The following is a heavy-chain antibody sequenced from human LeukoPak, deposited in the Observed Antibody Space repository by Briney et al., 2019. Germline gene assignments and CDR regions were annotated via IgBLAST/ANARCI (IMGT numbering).Heavy chain of an antibody. CDR1: GFTFSSYG. J-gene: IGHJ6*03. V-gene: IGHV3-30*02. CDR2: IRYDGSNK. Sequence: PGGSLRLSCAASGFTFSSYGMHWVRQAPGKGLEWVAFIRYDGSNKYYADSVKGRFTISRDNSKNTLYLQMNSLRAEDTAVYYCARATYRGSGSDYYYYMDVWGKGTTVTISS. D-gene: IGHD3-10*01. CDR3: ARATYRGSGSDYYYYMDV.